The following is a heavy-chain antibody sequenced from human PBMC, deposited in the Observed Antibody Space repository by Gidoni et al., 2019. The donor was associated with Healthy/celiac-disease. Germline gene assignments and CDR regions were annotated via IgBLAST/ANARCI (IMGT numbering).Heavy chain of an antibody. Sequence: QVQLVESGGGVVQPGRSLRLSCAASGFTCSNYGMHWARQAPGKGLEWVAVLWNDESNKYYADSVKVRFTISRDNSKNTLYLQMNSLRAEDTAVYYCARDRRRFVVVPAAIVNNWFDPWGQGTLVTVSS. V-gene: IGHV3-33*01. CDR1: GFTCSNYG. CDR2: LWNDESNK. CDR3: ARDRRRFVVVPAAIVNNWFDP. D-gene: IGHD2-2*01. J-gene: IGHJ5*02.